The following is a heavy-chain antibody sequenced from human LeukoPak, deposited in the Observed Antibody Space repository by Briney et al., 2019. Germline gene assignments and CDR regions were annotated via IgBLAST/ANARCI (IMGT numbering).Heavy chain of an antibody. V-gene: IGHV4-34*01. Sequence: SETLSLTCAVYGGSFSGYYWSWIRQPPGKGLEWIGEINHSGSTNYNPSLKSRVTKSVDTSKNQFSLKLSSVTAADTAVYYCASFYDSNGYQDYWGQGTLVTVSS. CDR3: ASFYDSNGYQDY. D-gene: IGHD3-22*01. J-gene: IGHJ4*02. CDR2: INHSGST. CDR1: GGSFSGYY.